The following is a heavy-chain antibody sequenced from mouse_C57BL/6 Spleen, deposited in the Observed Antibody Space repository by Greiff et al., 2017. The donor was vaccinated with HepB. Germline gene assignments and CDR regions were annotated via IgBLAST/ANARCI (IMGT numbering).Heavy chain of an antibody. J-gene: IGHJ4*01. V-gene: IGHV5-4*01. CDR2: ISDGGSYT. Sequence: EVKLVESGGGLVKPGGSLKLSCAASGFTFSSYAMSWVRQTPEKRLEWVATISDGGSYTYYPDNVKGRFTISRDNAKNNLYLQMSHLKSEDTAMYYCARDLYGNYEGYAMDYWGQGTSVTVSS. D-gene: IGHD2-1*01. CDR1: GFTFSSYA. CDR3: ARDLYGNYEGYAMDY.